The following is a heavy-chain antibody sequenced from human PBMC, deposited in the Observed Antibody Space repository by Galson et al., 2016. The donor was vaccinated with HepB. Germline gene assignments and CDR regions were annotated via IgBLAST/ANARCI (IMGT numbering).Heavy chain of an antibody. Sequence: SLRLSCAASGFTVSSNCMRWVRQAPGKGLEWVSLICDGGSAYSTDSVKARFTISRDNSKNTLYLQMNNLRPEDTAVYFCARDPPGVPDFALDVWGQGTTVTVSS. CDR1: GFTVSSNC. CDR2: ICDGGSA. J-gene: IGHJ6*02. CDR3: ARDPPGVPDFALDV. V-gene: IGHV3-66*01. D-gene: IGHD3-10*01.